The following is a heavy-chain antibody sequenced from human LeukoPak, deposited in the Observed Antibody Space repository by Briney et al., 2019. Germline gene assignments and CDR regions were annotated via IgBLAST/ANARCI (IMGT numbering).Heavy chain of an antibody. J-gene: IGHJ6*02. V-gene: IGHV3-9*01. D-gene: IGHD2-8*01. CDR3: AKDMGCSEGVCSDYFYFGMDV. CDR1: GFTFSSYA. CDR2: ISWNGISI. Sequence: QAGGSLRLSCAASGFTFSSYAMHWVRQAPGKGLEWVSGISWNGISIGYADSVKGRFTISRDNAKNSLYLQMNSLRAEDTALYYCAKDMGCSEGVCSDYFYFGMDVWGQGTTVTVSS.